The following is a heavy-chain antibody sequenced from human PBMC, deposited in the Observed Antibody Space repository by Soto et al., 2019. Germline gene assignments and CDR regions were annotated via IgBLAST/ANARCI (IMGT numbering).Heavy chain of an antibody. CDR3: ARIDTYYDFWSGYSSGADYGMDV. J-gene: IGHJ6*02. D-gene: IGHD3-3*01. CDR1: GFTFSSYE. V-gene: IGHV3-48*03. Sequence: GGSLRLSCAASGFTFSSYEMNWVRQAPGKGLEWVSYISSSGSTIYYADSVKGRFTISRDNAKNSLYLQMNSLRAEDTAVYYCARIDTYYDFWSGYSSGADYGMDVWGQGTRVPVSS. CDR2: ISSSGSTI.